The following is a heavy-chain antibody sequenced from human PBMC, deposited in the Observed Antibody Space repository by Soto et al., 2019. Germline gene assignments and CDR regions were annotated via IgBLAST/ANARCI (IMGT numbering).Heavy chain of an antibody. CDR3: ARVVPYAMMLTRFDP. Sequence: QVQLVQSGAEVKKPGASVKVSCKASGYTFSSYGISWVRQAPGQGLEWMGWISAYNANTNYAQKLQGRVSMTTDTSTSTAYMELSSLRSDDTAVYYCARVVPYAMMLTRFDPWGQGTLVTVSS. D-gene: IGHD2-8*01. J-gene: IGHJ5*02. CDR1: GYTFSSYG. CDR2: ISAYNANT. V-gene: IGHV1-18*01.